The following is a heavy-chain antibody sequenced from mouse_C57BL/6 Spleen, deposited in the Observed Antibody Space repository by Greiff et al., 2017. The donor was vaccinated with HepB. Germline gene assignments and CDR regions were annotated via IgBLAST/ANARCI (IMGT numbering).Heavy chain of an antibody. CDR3: ARPRGFISTTVAAGY. J-gene: IGHJ2*01. CDR1: GYTFTSYW. V-gene: IGHV1-50*01. D-gene: IGHD1-1*01. CDR2: IDPSDSYT. Sequence: VQLQQPGAELVKPGASVKLSCKASGYTFTSYWMQWVKQRPGQGLEWIGEIDPSDSYTNYNQKFKGKATLTVDTSSSTAYMQLSSLTSEDSAVYYCARPRGFISTTVAAGYWGQGTTLTVSS.